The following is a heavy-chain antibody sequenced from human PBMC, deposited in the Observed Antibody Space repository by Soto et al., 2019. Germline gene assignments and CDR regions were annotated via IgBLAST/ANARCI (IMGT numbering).Heavy chain of an antibody. J-gene: IGHJ4*02. CDR3: ARVMGNCSGGRCPG. CDR1: GGSFSGYY. D-gene: IGHD2-15*01. CDR2: INHSGST. V-gene: IGHV4-34*01. Sequence: SETLSLTCAVYGGSFSGYYWSWIRQPPGKGLEWIGEINHSGSTNYNPSLKSRVTISVDTSKNQFSLKLSSVTAADTAVYYCARVMGNCSGGRCPGWGQGTLVTVSS.